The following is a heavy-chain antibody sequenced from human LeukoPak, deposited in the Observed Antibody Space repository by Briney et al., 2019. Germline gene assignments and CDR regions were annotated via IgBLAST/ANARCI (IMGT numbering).Heavy chain of an antibody. V-gene: IGHV3-15*01. CDR1: GFTFSNAW. D-gene: IGHD1-26*01. CDR3: TKDGGATFDY. Sequence: PGGSLRLSCAASGFTFSNAWMSWVRQAPGKGLEWVGRIKSKTDGATTDYAAPVKGRFTISRDDSKNTLYLQINRLKTEDTAVYYCTKDGGATFDYWGQGTLVTVSS. J-gene: IGHJ4*02. CDR2: IKSKTDGATT.